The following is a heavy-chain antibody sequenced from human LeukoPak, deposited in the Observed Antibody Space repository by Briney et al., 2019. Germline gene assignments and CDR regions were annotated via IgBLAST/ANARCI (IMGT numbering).Heavy chain of an antibody. CDR1: GYTFTTSD. D-gene: IGHD1-26*01. CDR3: ARGRVGFDF. V-gene: IGHV1-8*01. CDR2: LRPRNAMT. J-gene: IGHJ4*02. Sequence: GASVKVSCKASGYTFTTSDINWVRQAPGQGLEWMGWLRPRNAMTEFAQKFQGRISMTRDISINTAYMELTSLTSADTALYYCARGRVGFDFWGQGTLVTVSS.